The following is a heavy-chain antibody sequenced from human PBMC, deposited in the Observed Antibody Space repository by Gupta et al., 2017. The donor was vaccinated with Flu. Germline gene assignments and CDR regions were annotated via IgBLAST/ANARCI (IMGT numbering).Heavy chain of an antibody. CDR3: AKDQREYCSGGDCYPQIFDH. CDR2: MSYDGSYE. D-gene: IGHD2-15*01. V-gene: IGHV3-30*18. Sequence: APGKGLEWVAVMSYDGSYEYYADSVKGRFTISRDNSKNTLYLLMNSLRAEDTAVYYCAKDQREYCSGGDCYPQIFDHWGQGTLVTVSP. J-gene: IGHJ5*02.